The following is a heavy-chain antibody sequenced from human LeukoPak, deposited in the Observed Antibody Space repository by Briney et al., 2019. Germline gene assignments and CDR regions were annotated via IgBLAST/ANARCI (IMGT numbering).Heavy chain of an antibody. D-gene: IGHD4-17*01. J-gene: IGHJ4*02. CDR2: IYHSGST. V-gene: IGHV4-30-2*01. CDR1: GGSISSGGYS. Sequence: SETLSLTCAVSGGSISSGGYSWSWIRQPPGKGLEWIGYIYHSGSTYYNPSLKSRVTISVDRSKNQFSLKLSSVTAADAAVYYCARGRGDYGIDYWGQGTLVTVSS. CDR3: ARGRGDYGIDY.